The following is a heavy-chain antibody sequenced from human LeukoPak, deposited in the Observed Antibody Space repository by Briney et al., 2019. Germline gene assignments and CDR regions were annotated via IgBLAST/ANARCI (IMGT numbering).Heavy chain of an antibody. D-gene: IGHD5-24*01. CDR2: IKQDGSEK. CDR1: GFTFSTYW. Sequence: PGGSLRLSCAASGFTFSTYWMSWVRQAPGKGLEWVANIKQDGSEKDYVDSVKGRFTISRDNAKNSLYLQMNSLRAEDTAVYYCARPRGYNSAFDIWGQGTMVTVSS. V-gene: IGHV3-7*01. CDR3: ARPRGYNSAFDI. J-gene: IGHJ3*02.